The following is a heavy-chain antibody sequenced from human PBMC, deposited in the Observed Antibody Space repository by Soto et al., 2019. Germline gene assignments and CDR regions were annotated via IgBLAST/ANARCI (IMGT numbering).Heavy chain of an antibody. CDR2: IYHSGRT. CDR3: ARDQLEGNWFDP. J-gene: IGHJ5*02. Sequence: QLQLQESGSGLVRPSQTLSLTCAVSGGSISSGGYSWNWIRQPPGKGLEWIGYIYHSGRTLYNPSPKSRVTISVDKSKNQFSLKLTSVTAADTAVYYCARDQLEGNWFDPWGQGTLVTVSS. D-gene: IGHD1-1*01. CDR1: GGSISSGGYS. V-gene: IGHV4-30-2*01.